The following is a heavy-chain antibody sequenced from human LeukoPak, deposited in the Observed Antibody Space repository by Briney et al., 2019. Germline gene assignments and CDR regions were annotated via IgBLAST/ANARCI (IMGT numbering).Heavy chain of an antibody. CDR1: DYTLTSYG. Sequence: ASVKVSCKASDYTLTSYGISWVRQAPGQGLEWMGWISAYNGNTNYAQKLQGRVTMTTDTSTSTAYMELRSLRSDDTAVYYCARERSYCSSTSCHNWFDPWGQGTLVTVSS. CDR3: ARERSYCSSTSCHNWFDP. V-gene: IGHV1-18*04. D-gene: IGHD2-2*01. J-gene: IGHJ5*02. CDR2: ISAYNGNT.